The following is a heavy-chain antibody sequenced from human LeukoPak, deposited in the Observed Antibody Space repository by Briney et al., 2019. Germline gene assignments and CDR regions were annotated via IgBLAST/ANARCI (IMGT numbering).Heavy chain of an antibody. Sequence: GGSPRLSCAASGFTFSSYGMHWVRQAPGKGLEWVAVISYDGSNKYYANSVKGRFTISRDNSKNTLYLQMNSLRAEDTAVYYCAKDHGGSYYLSYYFDYWGQGTLVTVSS. CDR1: GFTFSSYG. V-gene: IGHV3-30*18. D-gene: IGHD1-26*01. CDR2: ISYDGSNK. CDR3: AKDHGGSYYLSYYFDY. J-gene: IGHJ4*02.